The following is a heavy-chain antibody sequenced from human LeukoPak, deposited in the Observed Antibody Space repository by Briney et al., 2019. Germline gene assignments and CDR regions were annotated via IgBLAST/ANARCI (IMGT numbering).Heavy chain of an antibody. CDR2: IKQDGSEK. D-gene: IGHD3-3*01. CDR3: ARVPRGGHPYYDFWSGYSGLDY. V-gene: IGHV3-7*01. CDR1: GFSFSSYW. J-gene: IGHJ4*02. Sequence: GGSLRLSCAGSGFSFSSYWMSWVRQAPGKGLEWVANIKQDGSEKYYVDSVKGRFTISRDNAKNSLYLQMNSLRAEDTAVYYCARVPRGGHPYYDFWSGYSGLDYWGQGTLVTVSS.